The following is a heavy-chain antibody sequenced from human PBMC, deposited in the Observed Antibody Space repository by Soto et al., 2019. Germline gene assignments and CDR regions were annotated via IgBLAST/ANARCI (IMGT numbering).Heavy chain of an antibody. V-gene: IGHV3-30-3*01. J-gene: IGHJ4*02. CDR3: ARDWGYSYGHPLDY. CDR2: ILSDGSNK. Sequence: QVQLVESGGGVVQPGRSLRLSCAASGVTFNTYTMHWVRQAPGKGLEWVALILSDGSNKYYADSVKGRFTISRDNSKNTLYLQMNSLRAEDTAVYYCARDWGYSYGHPLDYWGQGTLVTVSS. CDR1: GVTFNTYT. D-gene: IGHD5-18*01.